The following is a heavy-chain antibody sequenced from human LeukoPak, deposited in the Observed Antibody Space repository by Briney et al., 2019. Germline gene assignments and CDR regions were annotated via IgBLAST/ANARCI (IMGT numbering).Heavy chain of an antibody. CDR1: GFTFSSYG. J-gene: IGHJ4*02. Sequence: GGSLRLSCAASGFTFSSYGMHWVRQAPGKGLEWVAVIWFDGSNKYFADSVKGRFTISRDNSKNTLYLQMNSLRAEDTAVYYCARAFIMVRGVFDYWGQGTLVTVSS. D-gene: IGHD3-10*01. V-gene: IGHV3-33*01. CDR3: ARAFIMVRGVFDY. CDR2: IWFDGSNK.